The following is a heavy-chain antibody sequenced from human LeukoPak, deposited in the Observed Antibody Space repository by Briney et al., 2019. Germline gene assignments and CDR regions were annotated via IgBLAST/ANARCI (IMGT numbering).Heavy chain of an antibody. CDR2: ISYDGSSK. V-gene: IGHV3-30*04. D-gene: IGHD2-21*01. J-gene: IGHJ4*02. CDR3: ARDLGGDSIAFDY. CDR1: GFTFSSYA. Sequence: GGSLRLSCAASGFTFSSYAMHWVRQAPGKGLEWVAVISYDGSSKYYADSVKGRFTISRDNSKNTLYLQMNSLRAEDTAVYYCARDLGGDSIAFDYWGQGTLVTVSS.